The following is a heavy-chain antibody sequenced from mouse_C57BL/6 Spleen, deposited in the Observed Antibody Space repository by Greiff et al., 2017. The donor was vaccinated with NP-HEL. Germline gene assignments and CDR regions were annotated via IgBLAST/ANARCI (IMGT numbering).Heavy chain of an antibody. CDR3: EGADYDDYYYAMDY. V-gene: IGHV1-81*01. Sequence: VQLQQSGAELARPGASVKLSCKASGYTFTSYGISWVKQRTGQGLEWIGEIYPRSGHTYYNEKFKGKATLTADKSSSTAYMELRSLTSEDSAVYFCEGADYDDYYYAMDYWGQGTSVTVSS. J-gene: IGHJ4*01. D-gene: IGHD2-4*01. CDR1: GYTFTSYG. CDR2: IYPRSGHT.